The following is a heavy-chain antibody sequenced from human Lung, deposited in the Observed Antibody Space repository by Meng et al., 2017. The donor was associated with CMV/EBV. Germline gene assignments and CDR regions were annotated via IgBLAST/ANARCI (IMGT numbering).Heavy chain of an antibody. V-gene: IGHV3-13*01. CDR2: IGTVGDT. CDR1: GFTFSTYD. Sequence: SCTASGFTFSTYDFHWVRQPTGKGLEWVSSIGTVGDTYSIGSVKGRFIISREDAKNSVYLQMNGLRDGDTGLYYCARTRSPTHFDYWGQGALVTVSS. J-gene: IGHJ4*02. CDR3: ARTRSPTHFDY.